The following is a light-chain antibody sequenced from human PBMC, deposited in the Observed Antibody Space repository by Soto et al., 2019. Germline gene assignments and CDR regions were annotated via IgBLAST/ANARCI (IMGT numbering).Light chain of an antibody. CDR2: AAS. Sequence: DLQMTQSPSSLSASVGDRVTITCRATQSISSYLNWYQHKPGKAPKLLIYAASSLQSGVPSRFSGSGSWTAFTLTISSLQPEDFGTYYCQQTSSTPRYTFGQGTKVEIK. V-gene: IGKV1-39*01. CDR1: QSISSY. J-gene: IGKJ2*01. CDR3: QQTSSTPRYT.